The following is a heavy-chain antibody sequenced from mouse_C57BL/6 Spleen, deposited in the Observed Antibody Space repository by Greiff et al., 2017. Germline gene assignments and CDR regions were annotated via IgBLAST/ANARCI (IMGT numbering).Heavy chain of an antibody. CDR1: GFTFSDYG. CDR3: ARDLPYSTVETYFDY. V-gene: IGHV5-17*01. J-gene: IGHJ2*01. Sequence: VQLQQSGGGLVKPGGSLKLSCAASGFTFSDYGMHWVRQAPEKGLEWVAYISSGSSTIYYADTVKGRFTISRDNAKNTLFLQMTSLRSEDTAMYYCARDLPYSTVETYFDYWGQGTTLTVSS. CDR2: ISSGSSTI. D-gene: IGHD1-1*01.